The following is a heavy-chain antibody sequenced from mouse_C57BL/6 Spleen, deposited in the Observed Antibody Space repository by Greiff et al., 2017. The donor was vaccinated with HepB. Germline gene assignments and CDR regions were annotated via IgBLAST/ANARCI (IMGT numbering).Heavy chain of an antibody. J-gene: IGHJ2*01. Sequence: EVQLQESGGGLVKPGGSLKLSCAASGFTFSSYTMSWVRQTPEKRLEWVATISGGGGNTYYPDSVKGRFTISRDNAKNTLYLQMSSLRSEDTALYYCARHEGNWDRGYYFDYWGQGTTLTVSS. V-gene: IGHV5-9*01. CDR3: ARHEGNWDRGYYFDY. CDR1: GFTFSSYT. D-gene: IGHD4-1*02. CDR2: ISGGGGNT.